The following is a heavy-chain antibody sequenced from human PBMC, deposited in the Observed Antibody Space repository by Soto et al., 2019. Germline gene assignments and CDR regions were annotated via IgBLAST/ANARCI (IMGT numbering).Heavy chain of an antibody. CDR3: AKDITSASSGWYRYCDY. V-gene: IGHV3-9*01. CDR2: ISWNSGSI. CDR1: GFTFDDYA. Sequence: EVQLVESGGGLVQPGRSLRLSCAASGFTFDDYAMHWVRQAPGKGLEWVSGISWNSGSIGYADSVKGRFTISRDNAKNSLYLQMNSLRAEDTALYYCAKDITSASSGWYRYCDYWGQGTLVTVSS. J-gene: IGHJ4*02. D-gene: IGHD6-19*01.